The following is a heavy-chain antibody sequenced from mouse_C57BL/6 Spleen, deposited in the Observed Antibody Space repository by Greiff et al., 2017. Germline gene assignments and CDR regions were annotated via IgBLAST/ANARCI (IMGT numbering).Heavy chain of an antibody. V-gene: IGHV1-64*01. D-gene: IGHD1-1*01. J-gene: IGHJ4*01. CDR3: SPITTVVEDAMDY. CDR2: IHPNSGST. Sequence: VQLQQPGAELVKPGASVKLSCKASGYTFTSYWMHWVKQRPGQGLEWIGMIHPNSGSTNYNEKFKSKATLTVDKSSSTAYMQLSSLTSEDSAVYYCSPITTVVEDAMDYWGQGTSVTVSS. CDR1: GYTFTSYW.